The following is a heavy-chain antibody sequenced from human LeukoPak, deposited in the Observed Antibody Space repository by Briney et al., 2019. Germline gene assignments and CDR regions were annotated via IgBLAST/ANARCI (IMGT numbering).Heavy chain of an antibody. V-gene: IGHV1-2*02. CDR3: ARVHATGYFSLDLGY. Sequence: ASVKVSCKASGYTFTGYFMHWVRQAPGQGLDWMGWINPNTGGTKYARKFQGRVTMTRDTSIGTAYMELSTVTSDGTAVYFCARVHATGYFSLDLGYWGQGTLVTVSS. CDR2: INPNTGGT. D-gene: IGHD3-9*01. J-gene: IGHJ4*02. CDR1: GYTFTGYF.